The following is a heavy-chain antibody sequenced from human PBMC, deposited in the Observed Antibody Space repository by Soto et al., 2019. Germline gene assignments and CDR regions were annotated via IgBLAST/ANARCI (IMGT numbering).Heavy chain of an antibody. CDR1: GFSFSSYD. D-gene: IGHD3-22*01. Sequence: EVQLVESGGGLVQPGGSLRVSCVASGFSFSSYDMHWVRQTTGKGLEWVSGIGVAGDTFYRGSVKGRFTISRENGKNSLHLQMHSLRAGDTAVYYCARGAPGTYDSSSFDYWGQGTLVTVSS. CDR2: IGVAGDT. CDR3: ARGAPGTYDSSSFDY. V-gene: IGHV3-13*01. J-gene: IGHJ4*02.